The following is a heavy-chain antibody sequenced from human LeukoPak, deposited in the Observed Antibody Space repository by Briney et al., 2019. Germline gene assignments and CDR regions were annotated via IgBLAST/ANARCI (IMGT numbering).Heavy chain of an antibody. CDR2: IIPILGIA. CDR3: ARGSLKGAGVDY. V-gene: IGHV1-69*04. D-gene: IGHD1-26*01. J-gene: IGHJ4*02. Sequence: ASVKVSCKASGGTFSSYAISWVRQAPGQGLEWMGRIIPILGIANYAQKFQGRVTITADKSTSTAYMELSSLRSEDTAVYYCARGSLKGAGVDYWGQGTLVTVSS. CDR1: GGTFSSYA.